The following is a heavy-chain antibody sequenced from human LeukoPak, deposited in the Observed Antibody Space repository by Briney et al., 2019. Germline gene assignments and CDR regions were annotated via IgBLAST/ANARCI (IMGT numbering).Heavy chain of an antibody. J-gene: IGHJ3*02. CDR2: INPNSGGT. Sequence: ASVKVSCKASGYTFTGYYMHWVRQAPGQGLEWMGWINPNSGGTNYAQKFQGRVTMTRDTSISTAYMELSRLRSDDTAVYHCARESSGYDNAFDIWGQGTMVTVSS. D-gene: IGHD3-22*01. CDR3: ARESSGYDNAFDI. V-gene: IGHV1-2*02. CDR1: GYTFTGYY.